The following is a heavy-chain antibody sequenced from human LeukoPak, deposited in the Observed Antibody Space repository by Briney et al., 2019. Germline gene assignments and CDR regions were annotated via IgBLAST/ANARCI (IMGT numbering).Heavy chain of an antibody. CDR2: INPNSGGT. CDR1: GYTFTGYY. D-gene: IGHD4-17*01. Sequence: ASVKVSCKASGYTFTGYYMHWVRQAPGQGLEWMGRINPNSGGTNYAQKFQGGVTMTRDTSISTAYMELSRLRSDDTAVYYCARDLGTTVTYNWFDPWGQGTLVTVSS. J-gene: IGHJ5*02. CDR3: ARDLGTTVTYNWFDP. V-gene: IGHV1-2*06.